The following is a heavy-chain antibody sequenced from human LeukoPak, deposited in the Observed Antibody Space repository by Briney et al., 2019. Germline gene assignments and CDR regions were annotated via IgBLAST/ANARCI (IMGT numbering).Heavy chain of an antibody. D-gene: IGHD3-22*01. CDR2: ISSNGGST. J-gene: IGHJ4*02. CDR3: ARGGGYYYDSSGYSYHDY. Sequence: GGSLRLSCAASGFTFSSYAMHWVRQAPGKGLEYVSAISSNGGSTYYANSVKGRFTISRDNSKNTLYLQMGSLRAEDMAVYYCARGGGYYYDSSGYSYHDYWGQGTLVTVSS. V-gene: IGHV3-64*01. CDR1: GFTFSSYA.